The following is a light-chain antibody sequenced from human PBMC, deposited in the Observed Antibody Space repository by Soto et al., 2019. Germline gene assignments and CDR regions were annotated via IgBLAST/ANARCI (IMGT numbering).Light chain of an antibody. CDR2: GVS. J-gene: IGKJ4*01. V-gene: IGKV3-20*01. Sequence: EIVLAQSPGTLSLSPGERATLSCRASQSVSSSYLAWYQQKPGQAPRLLIYGVSNRATCIPDRFSGSGSGTDFTLTISRLETEDFAVYYCQQYGSSPLTFGGGTKVEIK. CDR3: QQYGSSPLT. CDR1: QSVSSSY.